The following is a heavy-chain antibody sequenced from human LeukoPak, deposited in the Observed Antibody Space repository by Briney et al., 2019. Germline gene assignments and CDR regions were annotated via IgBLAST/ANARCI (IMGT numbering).Heavy chain of an antibody. V-gene: IGHV4-4*02. CDR2: IYHRGST. CDR1: GGSISSSNW. J-gene: IGHJ4*02. Sequence: ASETLSLTCAVSGGSISSSNWWGSVRQPPGKGLEWSGEIYHRGSTNYNPSLTSRVTISVDKSKTQFSLKLSSVTAADTAVYYCARARYDILTGYSPSYDFDYWGQGTLVTVSS. CDR3: ARARYDILTGYSPSYDFDY. D-gene: IGHD3-9*01.